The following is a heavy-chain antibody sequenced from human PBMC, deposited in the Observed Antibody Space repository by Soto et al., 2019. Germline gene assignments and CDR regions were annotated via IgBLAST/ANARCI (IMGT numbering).Heavy chain of an antibody. J-gene: IGHJ4*02. CDR1: GGSISSGGYY. V-gene: IGHV4-31*03. CDR2: IYYSGST. CDR3: ARLYGSGSYYPRPIDY. Sequence: QVQLQESGPGLVKPSQTLSLTCTVSGGSISSGGYYWSWIRQHPGKGLEWIGYIYYSGSTYYNPSLKRRVTISVDTSKNQFSLKLSSVTAADTAVYYCARLYGSGSYYPRPIDYWGQGTLVTVSS. D-gene: IGHD3-10*01.